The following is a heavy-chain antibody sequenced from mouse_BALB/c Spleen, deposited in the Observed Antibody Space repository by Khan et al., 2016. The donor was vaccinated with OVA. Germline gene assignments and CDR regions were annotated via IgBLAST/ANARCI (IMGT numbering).Heavy chain of an antibody. V-gene: IGHV9-3-1*01. CDR3: ARGACYYGRGKNAWLAY. D-gene: IGHD1-1*01. CDR1: GYIFTNYG. CDR2: INTYTGEP. Sequence: QIQLVQSGPELKKPGETVKISCKASGYIFTNYGMNWVKQAPGQGLKWMGWINTYTGEPTYADDFRGRFAFSLETSASTAYLQINNLKNEDTATYFCARGACYYGRGKNAWLAYWSQGTLVTVAA. J-gene: IGHJ3*01.